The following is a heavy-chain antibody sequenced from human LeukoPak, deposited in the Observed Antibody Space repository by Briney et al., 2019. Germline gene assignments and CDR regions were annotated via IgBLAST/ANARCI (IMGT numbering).Heavy chain of an antibody. V-gene: IGHV3-74*01. J-gene: IGHJ5*02. CDR3: AKDLMRDRWFGES. CDR2: INSDGSST. D-gene: IGHD3-10*01. Sequence: GGSLRLSCAASGFTFSSYWMHWVRQAPGKGLVWVSRINSDGSSTSYADSVKGRFTISRDTSKNTLYLQMTSLTPEDTAVYYCAKDLMRDRWFGESWGQGTLVSVSS. CDR1: GFTFSSYW.